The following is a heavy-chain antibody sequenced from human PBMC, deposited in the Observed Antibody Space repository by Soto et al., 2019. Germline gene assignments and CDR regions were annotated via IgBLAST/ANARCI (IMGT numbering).Heavy chain of an antibody. D-gene: IGHD6-13*01. CDR2: IDWDDDK. V-gene: IGHV2-70*11. CDR1: GFSLSTSGMC. J-gene: IGHJ4*02. Sequence: SGPTLVNPTQTLTLTCTFSGFSLSTSGMCVSWIRQPPGKALEWLARIDWDDDKHYSTSLKTRLTISKDTSKKQVVLTMTNMDPVDTATYYCERITGTRHYFDYWGQGTVVTVSS. CDR3: ERITGTRHYFDY.